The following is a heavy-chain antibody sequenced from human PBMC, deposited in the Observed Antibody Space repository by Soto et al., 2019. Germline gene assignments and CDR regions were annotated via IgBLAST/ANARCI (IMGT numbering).Heavy chain of an antibody. J-gene: IGHJ6*02. CDR2: IYYSGST. CDR3: GRAHRDLQQLVHYYYSMDV. Sequence: SETLSLTCTVSGGSISSGGYYWSWIRQHPGKGLEWIGYIYYSGSTYYNPSLKSQVTKSVDTSKNKFSLKLTSVTAADTAVYYCGRAHRDLQQLVHYYYSMDVWGQGTTVTVSS. D-gene: IGHD6-13*01. CDR1: GGSISSGGYY. V-gene: IGHV4-30-4*08.